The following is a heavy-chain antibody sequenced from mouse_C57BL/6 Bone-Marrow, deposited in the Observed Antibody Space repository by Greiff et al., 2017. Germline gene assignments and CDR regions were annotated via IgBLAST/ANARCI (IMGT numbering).Heavy chain of an antibody. Sequence: EVMLVESGGGLVKPGGSLKLSCAASGFTFSSYTMSWVRQTPEKRLEWVATISGGGGNTYYPDSVKGRFIISRDNATNILYLQMSSLRSEDTAVYYCSGHAVFGGGYWGQGTTLTVSA. V-gene: IGHV5-9*01. CDR3: SGHAVFGGGY. CDR2: ISGGGGNT. CDR1: GFTFSSYT. J-gene: IGHJ2*01.